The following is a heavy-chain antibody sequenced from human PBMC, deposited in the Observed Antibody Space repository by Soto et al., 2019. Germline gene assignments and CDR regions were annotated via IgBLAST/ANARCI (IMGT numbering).Heavy chain of an antibody. CDR1: GVSISSHDW. CDR2: SHQSGNT. J-gene: IGHJ4*02. Sequence: QVQLQESGPGLVKPSGTLSLTCAVSGVSISSHDWWTWVRQPPGKGLEWIGESHQSGNTNYNSSLESRVTISLDKSKNHFSLKLTSVTVADTAVYYCATRDSGRFYWGQGTLVTVSS. CDR3: ATRDSGRFY. V-gene: IGHV4-4*02. D-gene: IGHD2-21*01.